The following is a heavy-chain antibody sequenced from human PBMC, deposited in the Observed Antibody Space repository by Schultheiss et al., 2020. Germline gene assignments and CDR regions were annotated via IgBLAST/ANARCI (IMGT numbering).Heavy chain of an antibody. CDR2: IYHSGST. D-gene: IGHD3-10*01. Sequence: AETLSLTCTVSGGSVSSYYWSWIRQPPGKGLEWIGYIYHSGSTNYNPSLKSRVTMSVDTSKNQFSLKLSSVTAADTAVYYCAKDRVVRGVEVDYWGQGTLVTVSS. CDR3: AKDRVVRGVEVDY. J-gene: IGHJ4*02. CDR1: GGSVSSYY. V-gene: IGHV4-59*02.